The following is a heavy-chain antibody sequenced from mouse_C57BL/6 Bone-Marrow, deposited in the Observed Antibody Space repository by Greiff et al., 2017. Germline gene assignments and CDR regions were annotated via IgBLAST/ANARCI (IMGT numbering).Heavy chain of an antibody. J-gene: IGHJ1*03. CDR2: LYPRDGST. V-gene: IGHV1-85*01. Sequence: QVQLKESGPELVKPGASVKLSCKASGYTFTSYDINWVKQRPGQGLEWIGWLYPRDGSTEYTEKFKGKATLTVDTSSSTADMELHSLTSEDSAVYFCASEYGSSYWYVDVWGTGTTVTVSS. CDR3: ASEYGSSYWYVDV. CDR1: GYTFTSYD. D-gene: IGHD1-1*01.